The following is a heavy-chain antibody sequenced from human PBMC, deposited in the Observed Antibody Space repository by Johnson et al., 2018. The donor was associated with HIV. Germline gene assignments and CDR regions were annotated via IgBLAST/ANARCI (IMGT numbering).Heavy chain of an antibody. Sequence: VQLVESGGGVVQPGGSLRLSCASSGFTFSSNYMSWVRQAPGKGLEWVSVIYSGGSTYYADSVKGRFTISRDKAKNSLYLQMNSLRAEDRALYFCVKDIGYSSGLGNTAFDIWGLGTMVTVSS. D-gene: IGHD6-19*01. CDR1: GFTFSSNY. CDR3: VKDIGYSSGLGNTAFDI. CDR2: IYSGGST. J-gene: IGHJ3*02. V-gene: IGHV3-66*02.